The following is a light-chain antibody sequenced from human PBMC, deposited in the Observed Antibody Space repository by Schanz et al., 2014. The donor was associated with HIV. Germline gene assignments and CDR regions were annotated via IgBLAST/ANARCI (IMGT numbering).Light chain of an antibody. J-gene: IGKJ1*01. CDR2: RVS. CDR3: LQHNEWPWT. Sequence: EIVLTQSPATLSVSPGDTVTLSCRASQSVSSMLDWFQQKPGQAPRLLIYRVSTRATGMLARFSASGSGTEFTLTISSLQSEDFAVYYCLQHNEWPWTFGQGTKVEIK. V-gene: IGKV3-15*01. CDR1: QSVSSM.